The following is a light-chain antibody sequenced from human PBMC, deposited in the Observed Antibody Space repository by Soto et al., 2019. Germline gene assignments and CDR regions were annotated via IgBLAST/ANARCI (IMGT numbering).Light chain of an antibody. CDR3: QQYGNSPIT. CDR2: GAS. CDR1: QSVSSSY. J-gene: IGKJ5*01. Sequence: ESVFTQSPGIMSLSPGERATLSCRASQSVSSSYLAWYQQKPGQAPRLLIYGASSRATGIPDRFSGSGSGTDFTLTISRLEPEDFAVYYCQQYGNSPITFGQGTRLEI. V-gene: IGKV3-20*01.